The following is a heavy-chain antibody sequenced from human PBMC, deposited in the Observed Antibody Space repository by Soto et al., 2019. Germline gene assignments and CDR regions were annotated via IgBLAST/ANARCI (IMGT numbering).Heavy chain of an antibody. CDR1: GYTFTSYG. J-gene: IGHJ5*02. Sequence: QVQLVQSGAEVKKPGASVKVSCKASGYTFTSYGIRWVRQAPGQGLEGMGRISVYNGKTNYAQKLEGRVSMTTATSTRTAYMELRSLRSAETAVFYCGRVVGALGEWFDPWGQGTLVTVSS. V-gene: IGHV1-18*01. CDR2: ISVYNGKT. CDR3: GRVVGALGEWFDP. D-gene: IGHD2-15*01.